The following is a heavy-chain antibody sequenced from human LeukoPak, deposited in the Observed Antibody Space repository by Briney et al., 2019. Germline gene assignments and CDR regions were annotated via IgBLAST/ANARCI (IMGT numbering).Heavy chain of an antibody. CDR3: AREGVASGFDY. Sequence: ASVKVSCKASGGTFSSYAISSVRHAPGQGLEWMGGIIPIFGTANYAQKFQGRVTIIADESTSTAYMELSSLRSEDTAVYYCAREGVASGFDYWGQGTLVTVSS. J-gene: IGHJ4*02. CDR1: GGTFSSYA. CDR2: IIPIFGTA. V-gene: IGHV1-69*13. D-gene: IGHD6-19*01.